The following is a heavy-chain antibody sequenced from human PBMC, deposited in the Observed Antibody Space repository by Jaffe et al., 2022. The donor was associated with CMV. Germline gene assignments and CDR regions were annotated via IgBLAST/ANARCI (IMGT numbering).Heavy chain of an antibody. CDR1: GFTFTSSA. J-gene: IGHJ6*02. D-gene: IGHD6-13*01. CDR2: IVVGSGNT. CDR3: AAVGGSWYSYYYYYYGMDV. Sequence: QMQLVQSGPEVKKPGTSVKVSCKASGFTFTSSAVQWVRQARGQRLEWIGWIVVGSGNTNYAQKFQERVTITRDMSTSTAYMELSSLRSEDTAVYYCAAVGGSWYSYYYYYYGMDVWGQGTTVTVSS. V-gene: IGHV1-58*01.